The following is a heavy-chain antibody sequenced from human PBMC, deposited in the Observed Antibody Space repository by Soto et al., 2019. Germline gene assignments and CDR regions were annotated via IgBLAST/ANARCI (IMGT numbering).Heavy chain of an antibody. CDR1: GFTFSSFA. D-gene: IGHD6-19*01. Sequence: GGSLRLSCAASGFTFSSFAMSWVRQAPGKGLEWVSAIGSRGDSTYYADSVKGRFTISRDNSKNTLYLQMNSLRAEDTAVYYCAKDLIYGYNSGRPFDAWGQGTLVTVSS. J-gene: IGHJ4*02. CDR2: IGSRGDST. CDR3: AKDLIYGYNSGRPFDA. V-gene: IGHV3-23*01.